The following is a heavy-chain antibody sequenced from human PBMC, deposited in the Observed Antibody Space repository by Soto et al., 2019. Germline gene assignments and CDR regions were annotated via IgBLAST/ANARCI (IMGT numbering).Heavy chain of an antibody. V-gene: IGHV4-59*01. D-gene: IGHD5-18*01. CDR2: IYYSGST. Sequence: QVQLQESGPGLVKPSETLSLTCTVSGGSISSYYWSWIRQPPGKGLEWIGYIYYSGSTNYNPSLKSRVTISVDTSKNQFSLKLSSVTAADTAVYYCARGGDSYGSRYFDYWGQGTLVTVSS. CDR1: GGSISSYY. CDR3: ARGGDSYGSRYFDY. J-gene: IGHJ4*02.